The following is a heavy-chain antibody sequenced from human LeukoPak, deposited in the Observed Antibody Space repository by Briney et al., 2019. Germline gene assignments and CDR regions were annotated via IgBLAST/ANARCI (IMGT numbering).Heavy chain of an antibody. CDR3: AKDTAIQFLEPAF. Sequence: PGGSLRLSCAASGFTFNTHGMPWVRQAPGKGLEWVAAIWFDGSVKHYSDAVKGRFTISRDNSLNTLYLQMNSLRVEDTAMYYCAKDTAIQFLEPAFWGQGTLVTVSS. D-gene: IGHD3-3*01. V-gene: IGHV3-33*06. CDR1: GFTFNTHG. J-gene: IGHJ4*02. CDR2: IWFDGSVK.